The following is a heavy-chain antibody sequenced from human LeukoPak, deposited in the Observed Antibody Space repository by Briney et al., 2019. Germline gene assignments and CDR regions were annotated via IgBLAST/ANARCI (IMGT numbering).Heavy chain of an antibody. V-gene: IGHV4-34*01. CDR3: ARGQAY. CDR2: INHSGST. CDR1: GGSFSGYY. J-gene: IGHJ4*02. Sequence: SETLSLTCALYGGSFSGYYWSWIRQPPGKGLEWIGEINHSGSTNYNPSLKSRVTISVDTSKNQFSLKLSSVTAADTAVYYCARGQAYWGQGTLVTVSS.